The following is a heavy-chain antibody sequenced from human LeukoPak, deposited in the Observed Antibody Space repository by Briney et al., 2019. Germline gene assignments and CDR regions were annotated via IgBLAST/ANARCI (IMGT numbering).Heavy chain of an antibody. J-gene: IGHJ6*03. D-gene: IGHD3-10*01. V-gene: IGHV1-18*01. CDR3: ARDDLLWFGGSGNCYYMDV. CDR1: GYTFTSYG. Sequence: ASVKVSCKASGYTFTSYGISWVRQAPGQGLEWMGWISAYNGNTNYAQKLQGRVTMTTDTSTSTAYMELRSLRSDDTAVYYCARDDLLWFGGSGNCYYMDVWGKGTTVTISS. CDR2: ISAYNGNT.